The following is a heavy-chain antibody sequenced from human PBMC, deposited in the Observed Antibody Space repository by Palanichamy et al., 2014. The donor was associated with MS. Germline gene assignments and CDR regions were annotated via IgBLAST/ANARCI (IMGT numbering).Heavy chain of an antibody. J-gene: IGHJ4*02. CDR1: GFTFSSYS. CDR2: ISSSSSTI. D-gene: IGHD3-3*01. Sequence: EVQLVESGGGLVQPGGSLRLSCAVSGFTFSSYSMNWVRQAPGKGLEWVSYISSSSSTIYYADSVKGRFTISRDNAKNSLYLQMNSLRVEDTAVYYCARTTIFGVVIPCDYWGQGTLVTVSS. V-gene: IGHV3-48*01. CDR3: ARTTIFGVVIPCDY.